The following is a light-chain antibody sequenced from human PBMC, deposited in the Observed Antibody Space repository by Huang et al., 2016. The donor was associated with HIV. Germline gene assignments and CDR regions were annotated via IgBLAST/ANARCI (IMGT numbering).Light chain of an antibody. V-gene: IGKV2-29*02. CDR2: EGS. CDR3: MQGIHLSSP. CDR1: QSLLHSDGKTY. J-gene: IGKJ4*01. Sequence: NQTPLSLSVTPGQPASISCKSSQSLLHSDGKTYLYWYVQKAGHSPQLLMYEGSNRFSGVPDRFSGSGSGTSFTLKISRVEAEDDGIYYCMQGIHLSSPFGGGTKIEI.